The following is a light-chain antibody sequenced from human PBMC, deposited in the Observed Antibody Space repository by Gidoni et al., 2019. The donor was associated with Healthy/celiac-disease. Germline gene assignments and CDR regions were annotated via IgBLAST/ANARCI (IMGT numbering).Light chain of an antibody. V-gene: IGKV1-5*03. J-gene: IGKJ2*01. CDR2: KAS. Sequence: DIHMTQSPSTLSASVGDRITITLRASQSSSSWLAWAHTKPGKAPKLLIYKASSLESGVPSRCSCSGSGTEFPLSISSLQPDDFATYYCQQYHSYSYTFGQGTKLEIK. CDR1: QSSSSW. CDR3: QQYHSYSYT.